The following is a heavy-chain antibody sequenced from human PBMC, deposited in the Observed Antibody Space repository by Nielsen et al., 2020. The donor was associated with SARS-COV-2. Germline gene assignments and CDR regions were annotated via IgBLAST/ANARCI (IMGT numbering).Heavy chain of an antibody. J-gene: IGHJ4*02. D-gene: IGHD3-3*01. CDR3: ARDVSITIFEMVRSHFDY. CDR2: ISGYNGNT. Sequence: GESLKVSCKASGYTFSSYGISWVRQAPGRGLEWMGWISGYNGNTNFPHKLQGRVTLTTDTSTNTAYMELRSLRSDDTAVYYCARDVSITIFEMVRSHFDYWGQGTLVTVSS. V-gene: IGHV1-18*01. CDR1: GYTFSSYG.